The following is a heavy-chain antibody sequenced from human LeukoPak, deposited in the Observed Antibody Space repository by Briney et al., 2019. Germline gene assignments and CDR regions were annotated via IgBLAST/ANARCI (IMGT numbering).Heavy chain of an antibody. J-gene: IGHJ4*02. CDR2: IYYRGGT. CDR1: GGSMSSSSYY. Sequence: SETLSLTCTVSGGSMSSSSYYWGWIRQPPGKGLEWIASIYYRGGTYNNPSLKSRVTISVDTSKSQFSLKLSSVTAADTAVYYCATRYCSGGSCYHIYWGQGTLVTVSS. V-gene: IGHV4-39*07. D-gene: IGHD2-15*01. CDR3: ATRYCSGGSCYHIY.